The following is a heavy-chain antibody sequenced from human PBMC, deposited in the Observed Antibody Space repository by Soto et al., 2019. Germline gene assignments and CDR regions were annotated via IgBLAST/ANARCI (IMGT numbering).Heavy chain of an antibody. Sequence: PWETLSLTCAVSGGSISSGGYSWSWIRQPPGKGLEWIGYIYHSGSTYYNPSLKSRVTISVDRSKNQFSLKLSSVTAADTAVYYCARVSGRYTFDYWGQGTLVTVSS. CDR2: IYHSGST. V-gene: IGHV4-30-2*01. CDR1: GGSISSGGYS. D-gene: IGHD3-10*01. J-gene: IGHJ4*02. CDR3: ARVSGRYTFDY.